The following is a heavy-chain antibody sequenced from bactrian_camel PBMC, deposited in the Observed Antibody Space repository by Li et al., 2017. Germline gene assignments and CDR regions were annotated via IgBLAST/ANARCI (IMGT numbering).Heavy chain of an antibody. CDR2: FYISYAGHNT. D-gene: IGHD2*01. Sequence: HVQLVESGGGSVQAGGSLRLSCAASGDTYNFYCMGWFRQAPGKEREAVALFYISYAGHNTWYGDFAKGRFTVSRDNAKNTVYLQMNRLQPEDTAMYYCAVEQRTSVGSAIACTTRQYDIWGQGTQVTVS. J-gene: IGHJ4*01. CDR1: GDTYNFYC. CDR3: AVEQRTSVGSAIACTTRQYDI. V-gene: IGHV3-2*01.